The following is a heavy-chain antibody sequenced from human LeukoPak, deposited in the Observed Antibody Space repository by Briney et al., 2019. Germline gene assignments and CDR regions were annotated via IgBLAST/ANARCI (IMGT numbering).Heavy chain of an antibody. Sequence: SETLSLTCTVSGGSISSGGHYWSWIRQPAGKGLEYLGRISSTGSTSYNPSLRSRVTISADTSKNHFSLELTSVTAADTAVYYCARDQTYSGSGIYTYFDYWGQGILVTVSS. V-gene: IGHV4-61*02. CDR3: ARDQTYSGSGIYTYFDY. CDR1: GGSISSGGHY. CDR2: ISSTGST. J-gene: IGHJ4*02. D-gene: IGHD3-10*01.